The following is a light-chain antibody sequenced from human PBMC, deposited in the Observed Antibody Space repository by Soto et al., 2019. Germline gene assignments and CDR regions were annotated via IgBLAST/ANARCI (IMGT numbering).Light chain of an antibody. Sequence: DIVMTQSPDSLAVSLGERASINCKSNQTVSRSSNNKNYLAWYRQKPGQPPNLLIHWASIRESGVPDRFSGSGSATDFTLTISGLQAEDVAVYYCQQYYTLPYTFGQGTKVEIK. CDR2: WAS. V-gene: IGKV4-1*01. CDR1: QTVSRSSNNKNY. CDR3: QQYYTLPYT. J-gene: IGKJ2*01.